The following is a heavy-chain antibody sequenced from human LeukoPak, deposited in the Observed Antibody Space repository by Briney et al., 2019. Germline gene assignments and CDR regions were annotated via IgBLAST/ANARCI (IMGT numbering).Heavy chain of an antibody. J-gene: IGHJ3*01. CDR3: ARVGKRGFHFGYVRSDAFDV. CDR1: DDSLTSYY. V-gene: IGHV4-4*07. Sequence: PSETLSLTCHFSDDSLTSYYLKLIRQAAGEGLEWVGRGHASGTTDYNPSLRSRVAMSIETPKNQFSLWLSSATAADTAVYYCARVGKRGFHFGYVRSDAFDVWGHGTMVAVSS. CDR2: GHASGTT. D-gene: IGHD5-18*01.